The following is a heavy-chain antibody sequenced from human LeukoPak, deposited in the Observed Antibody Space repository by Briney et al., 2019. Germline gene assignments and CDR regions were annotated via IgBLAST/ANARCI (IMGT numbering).Heavy chain of an antibody. D-gene: IGHD6-19*01. V-gene: IGHV3-64*02. CDR2: ISSNGGTT. CDR3: AKVGSGWPVYYVDY. J-gene: IGHJ4*02. CDR1: GFTFSSYA. Sequence: GGSLRLSCAASGFTFSSYAMHWGRLSPGKGLEYVSGISSNGGTTSYADSVQGRFTIPRDNSKNTLYLQMGSRRAEDMVVYYCAKVGSGWPVYYVDYWGQGTLVTVSS.